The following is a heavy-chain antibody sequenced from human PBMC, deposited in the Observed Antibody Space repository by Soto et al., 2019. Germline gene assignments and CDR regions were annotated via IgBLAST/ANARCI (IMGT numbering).Heavy chain of an antibody. CDR2: IWYDGSNK. Sequence: QVHLVESGGGVVQPGGSLKLSCAASGFTFSNYGMHWVRQAPGKGLEWVTIIWYDGSNKFYADCVKGRCTSSRDNSKNILYLQMNSLRAEDTAVYYCSRDLGDYSTSVAFDFWGQGTLVSVSS. CDR3: SRDLGDYSTSVAFDF. V-gene: IGHV3-33*01. CDR1: GFTFSNYG. J-gene: IGHJ4*02. D-gene: IGHD6-6*01.